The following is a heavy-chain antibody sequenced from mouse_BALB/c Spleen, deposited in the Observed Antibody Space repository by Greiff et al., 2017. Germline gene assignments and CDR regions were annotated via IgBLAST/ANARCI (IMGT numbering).Heavy chain of an antibody. CDR2: IYPGNVNT. J-gene: IGHJ4*01. CDR3: ARSLITTAPYYAMDY. V-gene: IGHV1S56*01. D-gene: IGHD1-2*01. CDR1: GYTFTSYY. Sequence: QVQLKESGPELVKPGASVRISCKASGYTFTSYYIHWVKQRPGQGLEWIGWIYPGNVNTKYNEKFKGKATLTADKSSSTAYMQLSSLTSEDSAVYFCARSLITTAPYYAMDYWGQGTSVTVSS.